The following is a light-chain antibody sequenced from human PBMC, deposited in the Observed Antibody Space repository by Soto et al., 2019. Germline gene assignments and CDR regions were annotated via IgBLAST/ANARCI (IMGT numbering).Light chain of an antibody. CDR2: EVS. J-gene: IGLJ2*01. Sequence: QSALTQPASVSGSPGQSITISCTGTSSDVGSNNLVSWYQQHPGKVPKLMIYEVSKRPSGVTNRFSGSKSGNTASLTISGLQAEDEAAYYCCSYAGNSTFVVFGGGTQLTVL. V-gene: IGLV2-23*02. CDR1: SSDVGSNNL. CDR3: CSYAGNSTFVV.